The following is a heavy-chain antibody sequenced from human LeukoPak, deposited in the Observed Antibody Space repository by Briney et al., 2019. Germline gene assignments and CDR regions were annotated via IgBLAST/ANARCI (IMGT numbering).Heavy chain of an antibody. Sequence: GGSLRLSCAASGFTFSSYAMSWVRQAPGKGLEWVSAISGSGGSAYYADSVKGRFTISRDNSKNTLYLQMNSLRAEDTAVYYCANYYYDSSGYLSVPFDPWGQGTLVTVSS. J-gene: IGHJ5*02. CDR2: ISGSGGSA. CDR3: ANYYYDSSGYLSVPFDP. V-gene: IGHV3-23*01. D-gene: IGHD3-22*01. CDR1: GFTFSSYA.